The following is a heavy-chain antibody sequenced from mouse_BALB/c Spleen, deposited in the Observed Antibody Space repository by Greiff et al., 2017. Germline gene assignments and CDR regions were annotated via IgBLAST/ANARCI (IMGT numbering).Heavy chain of an antibody. V-gene: IGHV1-52*01. CDR2: IDPYDSET. CDR3: ARGSDYDGYYAMDY. Sequence: VKLQESGAELVRPGASVKLSCKASGYTFTSYWMNWVKQRPEQGLEWIGRIDPYDSETHYNQKFKDKAILTVDKSSSTAYMQLSSLTSEDSAVYYCARGSDYDGYYAMDYWGQGTSVTVSS. J-gene: IGHJ4*01. CDR1: GYTFTSYW. D-gene: IGHD2-4*01.